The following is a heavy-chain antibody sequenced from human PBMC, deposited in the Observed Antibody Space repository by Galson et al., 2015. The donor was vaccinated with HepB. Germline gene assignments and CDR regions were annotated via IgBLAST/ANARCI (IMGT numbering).Heavy chain of an antibody. CDR3: ARWPGGWYGSSYFDY. V-gene: IGHV4-39*01. J-gene: IGHJ4*02. CDR2: IYYSGST. Sequence: SETLSLTCTVSGGSISSSSYYWGWIRQPPGKGLEWIGSIYYSGSTYYNPSLKSRVTISVDTSKNQFSLKLSSVTAADTAVYYCARWPGGWYGSSYFDYWGQGTLVTVSS. CDR1: GGSISSSSYY. D-gene: IGHD6-19*01.